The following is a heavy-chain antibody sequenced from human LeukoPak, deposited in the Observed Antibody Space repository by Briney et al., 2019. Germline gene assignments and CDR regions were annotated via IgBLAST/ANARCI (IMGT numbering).Heavy chain of an antibody. CDR3: ARGQDSSSSPFDY. V-gene: IGHV3-53*01. CDR2: IYSDLRT. Sequence: PGGSLRLSCAASGFTVRDKYMNWVRQAPGKGLEWVSVIYSDLRTYYTDSVKGRLTISRDISKNTLYLQMNSLRAEDTAVYYCARGQDSSSSPFDYWGQGTLVTVSS. J-gene: IGHJ4*02. CDR1: GFTVRDKY. D-gene: IGHD6-13*01.